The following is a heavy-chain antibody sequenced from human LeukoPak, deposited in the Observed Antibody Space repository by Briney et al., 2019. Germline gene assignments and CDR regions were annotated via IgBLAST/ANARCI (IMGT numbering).Heavy chain of an antibody. V-gene: IGHV3-74*01. D-gene: IGHD6-13*01. CDR1: GFTFSSCW. CDR3: ARNIASGGDY. Sequence: PGGSLRLSCAASGFTFSSCWMQWVRQAPGKGLVWVSRVSGDGSTTSYADPVKGRFTISRDNAKNTLYLQMHSLRAEDTAVYYCARNIASGGDYWGQGTLVTVSS. J-gene: IGHJ4*02. CDR2: VSGDGSTT.